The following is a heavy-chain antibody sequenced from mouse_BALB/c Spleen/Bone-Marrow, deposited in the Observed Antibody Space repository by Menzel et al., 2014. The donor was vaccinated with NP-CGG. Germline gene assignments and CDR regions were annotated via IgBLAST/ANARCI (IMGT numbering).Heavy chain of an antibody. V-gene: IGHV5-15*02. CDR3: ARDYYGSSYWYFDV. D-gene: IGHD1-1*01. CDR1: GFTFSDYG. CDR2: ISNLAYSI. Sequence: VQLKQSGGGLVQPGGSRKLSCAASGFTFSDYGMAWVRRAPGKGPEWVAFISNLAYSIYYADTVTGRFTISRENAKNTLYLEMSSLRSEDTAMYYCARDYYGSSYWYFDVWGAGTTVTVSS. J-gene: IGHJ1*01.